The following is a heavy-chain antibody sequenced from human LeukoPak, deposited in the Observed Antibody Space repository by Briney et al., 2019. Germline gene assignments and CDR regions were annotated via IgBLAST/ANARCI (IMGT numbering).Heavy chain of an antibody. J-gene: IGHJ4*02. CDR3: AKGAGYSGHDLSSHFDY. Sequence: GGSLRLSCAASGFTFDNYAMSWVRQAPGKGLEWVSAISGSGGGTYYADSVTGRFTISRDNSKNTLYLQMSSLRAEDTAVYYCAKGAGYSGHDLSSHFDYWGQGTLVTVSS. D-gene: IGHD5-12*01. CDR2: ISGSGGGT. CDR1: GFTFDNYA. V-gene: IGHV3-23*01.